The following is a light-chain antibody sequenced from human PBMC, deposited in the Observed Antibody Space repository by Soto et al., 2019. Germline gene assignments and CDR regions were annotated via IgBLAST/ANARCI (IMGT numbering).Light chain of an antibody. V-gene: IGKV3-20*01. Sequence: EIVLTQSPGTLSLSPGERATLSCRASQSVSSSYLAWYQHKPGQAPRLLIYGASSRATGIPDRFSGSGSGTDFTLTISSLEPEDFAVYYCQQYDSSPLFTFGPGTNVDIK. J-gene: IGKJ3*01. CDR1: QSVSSSY. CDR2: GAS. CDR3: QQYDSSPLFT.